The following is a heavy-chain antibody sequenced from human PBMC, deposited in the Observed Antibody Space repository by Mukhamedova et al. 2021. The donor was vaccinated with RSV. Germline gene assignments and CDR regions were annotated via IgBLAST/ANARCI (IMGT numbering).Heavy chain of an antibody. V-gene: IGHV3-23*01. D-gene: IGHD3-10*01. J-gene: IGHJ5*02. Sequence: ADSVKGRFIISRDNPRNTLYLQMSNLRVDDTAIYYCAKDERIGENYGWFDPWGQGTLVTVSS. CDR3: AKDERIGENYGWFDP.